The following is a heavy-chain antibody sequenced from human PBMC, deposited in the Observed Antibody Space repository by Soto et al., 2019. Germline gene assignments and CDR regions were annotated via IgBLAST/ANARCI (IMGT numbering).Heavy chain of an antibody. J-gene: IGHJ4*02. CDR2: ITPFSGDV. Sequence: SVKVSCKALGNTFTYRYLHWVRQAPGQALEWMGWITPFSGDVHYADSVKGRFTISRDNSKNTLYLQMNSLRAEDTAVYYCAPAAGPLVDYWGQGTLVTVSS. CDR3: APAAGPLVDY. D-gene: IGHD6-13*01. CDR1: GNTFTYRY. V-gene: IGHV1-45*02.